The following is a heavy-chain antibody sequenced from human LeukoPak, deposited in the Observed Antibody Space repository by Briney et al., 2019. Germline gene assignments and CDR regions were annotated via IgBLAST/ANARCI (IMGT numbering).Heavy chain of an antibody. CDR3: ARGVWEPYY. CDR1: GGSISSYH. CDR2: IYYSGST. Sequence: SETLSHTCTVSGGSISSYHWSWVRQPPGKGLEWIGYIYYSGSTNYNPSLKSRVTISVDMSKNQFSLKLSSVTAADTAVYFCARGVWEPYYWGQGTLVTVSS. J-gene: IGHJ4*02. D-gene: IGHD1-26*01. V-gene: IGHV4-59*08.